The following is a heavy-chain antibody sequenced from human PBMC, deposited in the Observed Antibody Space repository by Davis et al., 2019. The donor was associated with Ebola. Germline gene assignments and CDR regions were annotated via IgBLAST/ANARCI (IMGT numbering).Heavy chain of an antibody. Sequence: MPSETLSLTCTVSGGSISSYYWSWIRQPPGKGLEWIGYIYYSGSTNYNPSLKSRVTISVDKSKNQFSLKLSSVTAADTAVYYCARDLGHYYYYGMDVWGQGTTVTVSS. V-gene: IGHV4-59*12. CDR1: GGSISSYY. CDR3: ARDLGHYYYYGMDV. CDR2: IYYSGST. J-gene: IGHJ6*02.